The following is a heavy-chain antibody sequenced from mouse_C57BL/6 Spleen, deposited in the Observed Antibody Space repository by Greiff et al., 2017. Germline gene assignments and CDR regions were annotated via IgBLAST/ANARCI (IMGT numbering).Heavy chain of an antibody. CDR2: ISSGSSTI. V-gene: IGHV5-17*01. D-gene: IGHD3-3*01. CDR3: ARRDEYYFDY. CDR1: GFTFSDYG. Sequence: EVKVVESGGGLVKPGGSLKLSCAASGFTFSDYGMHWVRQAPEKGLEWVAYISSGSSTIYYADTVKGRFTISRDNAKNTLFLQMTSLRSEDTAMYYCARRDEYYFDYWGQGTTLTVSS. J-gene: IGHJ2*01.